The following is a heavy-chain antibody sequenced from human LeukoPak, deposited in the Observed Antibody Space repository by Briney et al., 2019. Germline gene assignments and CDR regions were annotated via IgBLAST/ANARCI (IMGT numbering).Heavy chain of an antibody. D-gene: IGHD3-3*01. CDR3: ARSPDRGYYTDYYYYYMDV. V-gene: IGHV1-69*04. J-gene: IGHJ6*03. Sequence: ASVKVSCKASGDIFSSYAISWVRQAPGQGLEWMGRIIPILDITNYAQKFQGRVTITADKSTSTAYMELSSLRSEDTAVYYCARSPDRGYYTDYYYYYMDVWGKGTTVTVSS. CDR1: GDIFSSYA. CDR2: IIPILDIT.